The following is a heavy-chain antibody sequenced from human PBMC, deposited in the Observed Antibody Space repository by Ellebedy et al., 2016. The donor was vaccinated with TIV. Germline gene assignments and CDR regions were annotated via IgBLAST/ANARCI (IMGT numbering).Heavy chain of an antibody. V-gene: IGHV3-21*01. CDR3: ARTYSSGLGYYGMDV. Sequence: GESLKISXAASGFTFSSYSMNWVRQAPGKGLEWVSSISSSSSYIYYADSVKGRFTISRDNAKNSLYLQMNSLRAEDTAVYYCARTYSSGLGYYGMDVWGQGTTVTVSS. D-gene: IGHD6-19*01. J-gene: IGHJ6*02. CDR1: GFTFSSYS. CDR2: ISSSSSYI.